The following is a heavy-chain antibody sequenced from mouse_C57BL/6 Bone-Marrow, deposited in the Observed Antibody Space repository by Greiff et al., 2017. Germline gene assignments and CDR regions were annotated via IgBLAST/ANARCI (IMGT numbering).Heavy chain of an antibody. Sequence: EVMLVESGGDLVKPGGSLKLSCAASGFTFSSYGMSWVRQTPDKRLEWVATISSGGSYTYYPDSVKRRFTISRDNAKNTLYLQMSSLKSEDTAMYYCARQGFAYWGQGTLVTVSA. CDR1: GFTFSSYG. V-gene: IGHV5-6*02. J-gene: IGHJ3*01. CDR3: ARQGFAY. CDR2: ISSGGSYT.